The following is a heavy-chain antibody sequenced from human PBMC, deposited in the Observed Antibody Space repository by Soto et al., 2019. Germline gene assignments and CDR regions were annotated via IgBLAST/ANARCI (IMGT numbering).Heavy chain of an antibody. V-gene: IGHV4-39*07. CDR2: IYYGGST. Sequence: KPSETLSLTCTVSGGDVTSSRYYWAWIRQTPGKGLEWIATIYYGGSTYYSAPLKSRVTISIDMSKNQFSLSLTSVTAADTAIYYCARMEGTRIYFLDYWGPGSLVTVAS. CDR3: ARMEGTRIYFLDY. D-gene: IGHD2-15*01. J-gene: IGHJ4*02. CDR1: GGDVTSSRYY.